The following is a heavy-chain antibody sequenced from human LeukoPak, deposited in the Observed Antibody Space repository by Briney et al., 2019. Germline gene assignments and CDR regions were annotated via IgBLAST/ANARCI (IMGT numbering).Heavy chain of an antibody. CDR3: ARRFCSSVSCYDDDAFDV. CDR2: ISGYNGKI. Sequence: GGSVTVSCKASGHTFVSYGISWVRQAPGQGLEWMGWISGYNGKINYAQKFQRRVTMTTDTSTSTAYLELRSLTSEDTAVYYCARRFCSSVSCYDDDAFDVWGQGTVVTVSS. J-gene: IGHJ3*01. D-gene: IGHD2-2*01. V-gene: IGHV1-18*01. CDR1: GHTFVSYG.